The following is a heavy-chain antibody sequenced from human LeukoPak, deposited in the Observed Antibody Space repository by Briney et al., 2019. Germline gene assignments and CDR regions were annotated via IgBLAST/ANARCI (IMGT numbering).Heavy chain of an antibody. CDR1: GYTFTSYG. V-gene: IGHV1-18*01. Sequence: ASVKVSCKASGYTFTSYGISWVRQAPGQGLEWMGWISSYNGNTNNAQKLQGRVTMTTDTSTSTADMELRRLRSDDTAVYYCAKTPYYDILTGQLGQYYFDYWGQGPLVTVSP. CDR2: ISSYNGNT. CDR3: AKTPYYDILTGQLGQYYFDY. J-gene: IGHJ4*02. D-gene: IGHD3-9*01.